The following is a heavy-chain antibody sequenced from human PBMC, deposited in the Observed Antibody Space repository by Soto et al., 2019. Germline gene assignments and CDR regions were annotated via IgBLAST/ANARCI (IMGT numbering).Heavy chain of an antibody. V-gene: IGHV4-31*03. CDR2: IYYSGST. CDR3: ARDRQQLYSNWFDP. Sequence: QVQLQESGPGLVKPSQTLSLTCTVSGGSISSGGYYWSWIRQHPGKGLEWIGYIYYSGSTYYNPSLKSRVTISVDTSKNQFSLKLSSVTAADTAVYYCARDRQQLYSNWFDPWGQGTLVTVSS. D-gene: IGHD6-13*01. CDR1: GGSISSGGYY. J-gene: IGHJ5*02.